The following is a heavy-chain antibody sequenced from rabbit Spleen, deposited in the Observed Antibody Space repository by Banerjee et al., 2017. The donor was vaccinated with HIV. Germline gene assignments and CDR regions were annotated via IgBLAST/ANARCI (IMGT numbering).Heavy chain of an antibody. V-gene: IGHV1S43*01. CDR2: IGSNSGNT. Sequence: QEQLEESGGGLVKPGGTLTLTCKASGFDLSQNYVMCWVRQAPGKGLEWIGCIGSNSGNTYYASWAKGRFTTSTSTSLNTVTLQLNSLTAADTATYFCGRDANGDVRLSRLDLWGPGTLVTVS. J-gene: IGHJ6*01. D-gene: IGHD2-1*01. CDR3: GRDANGDVRLSRLDL. CDR1: GFDLSQNYV.